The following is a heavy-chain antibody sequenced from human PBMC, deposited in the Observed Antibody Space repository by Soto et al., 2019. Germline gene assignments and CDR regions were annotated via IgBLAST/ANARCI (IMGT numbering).Heavy chain of an antibody. CDR3: ARDRRDGYNFDY. Sequence: EVQLVESGGGLVKPGGSLRLSCAASGFTFSSCSMNWVRQAPGKGLEWVSSISSGNSYIYYADSVKGRFTISRDNAKNSLYLQMNSLRAEDTAVYYCARDRRDGYNFDYWGQGTLVTVSS. CDR2: ISSGNSYI. V-gene: IGHV3-21*01. CDR1: GFTFSSCS. J-gene: IGHJ4*02. D-gene: IGHD5-12*01.